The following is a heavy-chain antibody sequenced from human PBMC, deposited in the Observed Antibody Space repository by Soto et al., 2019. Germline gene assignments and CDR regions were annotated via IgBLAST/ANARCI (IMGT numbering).Heavy chain of an antibody. V-gene: IGHV1-69*04. CDR3: ARDPYGDYPTINWFDL. D-gene: IGHD4-17*01. Sequence: SVKVSCKAAGGTFSSYTISWVRQAPGQGLERMGRIIPIHGIANYAQKFQGRVTITADKSTSTAYMELRSLRSEDTAVYYCARDPYGDYPTINWFDLWGQGTLVTVSS. CDR1: GGTFSSYT. CDR2: IIPIHGIA. J-gene: IGHJ5*02.